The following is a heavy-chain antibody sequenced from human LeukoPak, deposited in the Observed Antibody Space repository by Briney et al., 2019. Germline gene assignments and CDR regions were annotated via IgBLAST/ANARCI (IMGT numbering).Heavy chain of an antibody. CDR2: ISSSSSYI. J-gene: IGHJ4*02. D-gene: IGHD1-20*01. Sequence: GGSLRLSCAASGFTFSSYSMNWVRQAPGKGLEWVSSISSSSSYIYYADSVKGRFTISRDNAKNSVFLQMNSLRAEDTAVYYCARSGALGITGKLFEYWGQGTLVTVSS. CDR1: GFTFSSYS. V-gene: IGHV3-21*01. CDR3: ARSGALGITGKLFEY.